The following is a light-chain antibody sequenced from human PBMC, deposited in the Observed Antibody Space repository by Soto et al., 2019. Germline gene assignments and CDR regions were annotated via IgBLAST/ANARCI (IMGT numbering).Light chain of an antibody. Sequence: EIVLTQSPGTLSLSPGERATLSCRASQSINNRYLAWDQQKPGQAPRLLIYGASSRDTGIPDRFSGSGSGTDFTLTISRLEPEDFAVYYCQQFGSSPGFTFGPGTKVDI. CDR3: QQFGSSPGFT. V-gene: IGKV3-20*01. CDR1: QSINNRY. CDR2: GAS. J-gene: IGKJ3*01.